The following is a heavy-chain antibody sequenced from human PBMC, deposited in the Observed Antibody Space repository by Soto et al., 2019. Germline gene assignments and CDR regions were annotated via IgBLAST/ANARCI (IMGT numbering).Heavy chain of an antibody. CDR2: TNSDGTDS. V-gene: IGHV3-43D*04. CDR1: GFDFEDYA. D-gene: IGHD3-22*01. J-gene: IGHJ4*02. Sequence: GGSLRPSCAAAGFDFEDYAMHWVRQVPGKGLEWVSLTNSDGTDSYYMDSVKGRFTISRDNAKSTLYLQMDRLRPEDTALYFCAKSLYYYDSSPLDHWGQGTLVTVSS. CDR3: AKSLYYYDSSPLDH.